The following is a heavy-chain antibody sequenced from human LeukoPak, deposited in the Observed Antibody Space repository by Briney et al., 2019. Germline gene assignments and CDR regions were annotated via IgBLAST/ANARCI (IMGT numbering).Heavy chain of an antibody. Sequence: ASVTVSCKASGYTFADYYIHWVRQAPGQGLEWMGLINPNTGGTNYAQKFQGRVTMTRDTSITTAYMGLSRLRSDDTAVYYCARRPIVGVPAPIDYWGQGNLVTVSS. V-gene: IGHV1-2*02. J-gene: IGHJ4*02. CDR3: ARRPIVGVPAPIDY. D-gene: IGHD2-2*01. CDR2: INPNTGGT. CDR1: GYTFADYY.